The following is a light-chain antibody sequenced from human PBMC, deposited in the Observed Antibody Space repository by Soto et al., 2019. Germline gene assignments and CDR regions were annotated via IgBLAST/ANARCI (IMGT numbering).Light chain of an antibody. CDR1: QSISSW. J-gene: IGKJ1*01. CDR2: KAS. V-gene: IGKV1-5*03. CDR3: QQYNSSPWT. Sequence: DIQMTQSPSTLSASVGDRVTITCRASQSISSWLAWYQQKPGKAPKLLIYKASSLESGVPSRFSGSGSGTEFTLTISSLQHDDFATYYRQQYNSSPWTFGQGTKVEIK.